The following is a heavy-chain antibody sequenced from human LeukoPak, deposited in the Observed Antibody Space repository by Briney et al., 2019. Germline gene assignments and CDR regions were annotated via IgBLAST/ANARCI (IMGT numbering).Heavy chain of an antibody. CDR3: AKGPHAGYSSAWYQDY. CDR1: EFTFSTYA. J-gene: IGHJ4*02. CDR2: ISGSGDST. D-gene: IGHD6-19*01. V-gene: IGHV3-23*01. Sequence: TGGSLRLSCAASEFTFSTYAMSWVRQAPGKGLEWVSAISGSGDSTYYADSVKGRFTISRDNSRNTLYLQMNSLRGEDTAVYYCAKGPHAGYSSAWYQDYWGQGTLVTVSS.